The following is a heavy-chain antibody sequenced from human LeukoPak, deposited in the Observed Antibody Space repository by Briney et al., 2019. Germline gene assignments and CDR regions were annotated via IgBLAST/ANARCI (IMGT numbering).Heavy chain of an antibody. CDR1: GFTFSTYW. J-gene: IGHJ4*02. CDR2: FNSDGRST. D-gene: IGHD4-17*01. V-gene: IGHV3-74*01. Sequence: GGSLRLSCAASGFTFSTYWMHWVRHAPGKGLVWVSRFNSDGRSTYYADSVKGRFTISRDNAKNTLYLQMNSLRAEDTAVYYCARGRYYLDSWGQGTLVTVSS. CDR3: ARGRYYLDS.